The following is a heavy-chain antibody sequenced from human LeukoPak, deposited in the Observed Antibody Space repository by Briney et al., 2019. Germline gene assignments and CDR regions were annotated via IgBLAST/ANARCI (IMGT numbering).Heavy chain of an antibody. CDR1: GGSISSSSYY. J-gene: IGHJ4*02. Sequence: SETLSLTCTVSGGSISSSSYYWGWIRQPPGKGLEWIGSIYYSGSTYYNPSLKSRATISVDTSKNQFSLKLSSVTAADTAVYYCARVPRIAAALDYWGQGTLVTVSS. D-gene: IGHD6-13*01. CDR3: ARVPRIAAALDY. V-gene: IGHV4-39*07. CDR2: IYYSGST.